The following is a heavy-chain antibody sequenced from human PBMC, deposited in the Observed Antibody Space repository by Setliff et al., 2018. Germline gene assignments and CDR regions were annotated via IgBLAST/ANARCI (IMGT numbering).Heavy chain of an antibody. D-gene: IGHD4-17*01. V-gene: IGHV5-51*01. CDR2: IYPGDSDI. CDR1: GYTFTQKW. J-gene: IGHJ6*03. CDR3: ARHIAGYADGHYTATYSYYYMDV. Sequence: GESLKLSCKGSGYTFTQKWIGWVRQMPGKGLEWMGVIYPGDSDIRYSPSFQGQVTISADKPINTAYLQWSSLKASNTATYYCARHIAGYADGHYTATYSYYYMDVWGKGTKVTVSS.